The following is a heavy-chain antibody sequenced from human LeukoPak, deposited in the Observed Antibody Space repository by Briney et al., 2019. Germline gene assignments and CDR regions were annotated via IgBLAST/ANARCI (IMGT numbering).Heavy chain of an antibody. V-gene: IGHV4-39*07. J-gene: IGHJ4*02. CDR3: ARETGYDILTGYSLGHFDY. CDR2: IYYSGST. D-gene: IGHD3-9*01. CDR1: GGSISNSSYY. Sequence: SETLSLTCTVSGGSISNSSYYWGWIRQPPGKGLEWIGNIYYSGSTFYNPSLKSRLTISVDTSKNQFSLKLRSVTAADTAVYYCARETGYDILTGYSLGHFDYWGQGTLVTVSS.